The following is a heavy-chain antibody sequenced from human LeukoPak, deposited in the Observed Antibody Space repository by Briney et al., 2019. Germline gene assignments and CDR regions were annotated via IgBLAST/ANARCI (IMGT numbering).Heavy chain of an antibody. CDR3: ARERDGRFFDY. V-gene: IGHV3-7*01. Sequence: GGSLRLSCAVSGLTFRSYWMSWVRQGPGKGLEWVANINQEGSEKYFVDSVKGRFTISRDNAKNSLHLQMNTLRAEDTAVYYCARERDGRFFDYWGQGTLVTVSS. D-gene: IGHD5-24*01. J-gene: IGHJ4*02. CDR1: GLTFRSYW. CDR2: INQEGSEK.